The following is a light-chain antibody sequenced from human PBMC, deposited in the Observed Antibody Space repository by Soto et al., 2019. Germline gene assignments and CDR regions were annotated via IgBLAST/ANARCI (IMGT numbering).Light chain of an antibody. CDR1: SSDVGGYKY. V-gene: IGLV2-8*01. CDR3: SSYAGSYNGV. J-gene: IGLJ3*02. CDR2: EVS. Sequence: QSVLTQPPSASGSPGQSVTISCTGTSSDVGGYKYVSWYQQHPGKAPKLLIYEVSKRPSGVPDLFSASKSGNTASLTVSGLQAADEAAYYCSSYAGSYNGVFGGGTKLTVL.